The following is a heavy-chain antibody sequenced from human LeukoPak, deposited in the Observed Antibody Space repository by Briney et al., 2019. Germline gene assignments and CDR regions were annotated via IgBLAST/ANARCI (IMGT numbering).Heavy chain of an antibody. D-gene: IGHD3-10*01. V-gene: IGHV4-34*01. CDR1: GGSFSGYY. CDR3: ARGVLWFGELPAPRMDV. J-gene: IGHJ6*04. CDR2: INHSGST. Sequence: KPSETLSLTCAVYGGSFSGYYWSWLRQPPGKGLEWIGEINHSGSTNYNPSLKSRVTISVDTSKNQFSLKLSSVTAADTAVYYCARGVLWFGELPAPRMDVWGKGTTVTVSS.